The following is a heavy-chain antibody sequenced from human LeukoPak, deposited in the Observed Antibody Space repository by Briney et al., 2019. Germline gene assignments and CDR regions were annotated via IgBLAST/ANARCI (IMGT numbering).Heavy chain of an antibody. CDR1: GFTFSKAW. Sequence: GGSLRLSCAASGFTFSKAWMSWVRQAPGKGLEWVGRFKSKTDGGTTDYAAPVKGRFIVSRDDSKNTLYLQMNSLRTEDTAVYFCTKDIGYFDYWGQGTLVTVSS. CDR2: FKSKTDGGTT. CDR3: TKDIGYFDY. J-gene: IGHJ4*02. V-gene: IGHV3-15*01.